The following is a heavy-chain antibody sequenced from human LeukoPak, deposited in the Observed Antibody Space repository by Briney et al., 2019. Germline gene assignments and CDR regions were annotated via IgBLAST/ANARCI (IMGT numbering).Heavy chain of an antibody. CDR3: AKGPSDRAIDY. CDR2: ISANGGST. J-gene: IGHJ4*02. Sequence: GGSLRLSCAASGFTISTYAMTWVRQAPGKGLEWVSSISANGGSTFCADSVKGRFAISRDPSKNTLYLQMDSLRVDDTAVYYCAKGPSDRAIDYWGQGTLVTVSS. V-gene: IGHV3-23*01. D-gene: IGHD1-26*01. CDR1: GFTISTYA.